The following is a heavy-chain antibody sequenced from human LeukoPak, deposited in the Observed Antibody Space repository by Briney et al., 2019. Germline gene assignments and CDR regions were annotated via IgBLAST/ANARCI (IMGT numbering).Heavy chain of an antibody. J-gene: IGHJ4*02. CDR3: ARDRRRSSWQFAY. CDR1: GFTFSSYE. D-gene: IGHD6-13*01. CDR2: ISSSGSTI. Sequence: GGSLRLSCAASGFTFSSYEMNWVRQAPGKGVGWVSYISSSGSTIYYADSVKGRSTISRDNAKTSLYLQMNSLRAEDTAVYYCARDRRRSSWQFAYWGQGTLVTLSS. V-gene: IGHV3-48*03.